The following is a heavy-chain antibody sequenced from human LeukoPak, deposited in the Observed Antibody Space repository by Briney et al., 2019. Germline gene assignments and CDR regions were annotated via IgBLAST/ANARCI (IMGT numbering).Heavy chain of an antibody. V-gene: IGHV1-2*02. CDR1: GYTFTGYY. D-gene: IGHD3-10*01. J-gene: IGHJ5*02. CDR2: INPNSGGT. CDR3: ARVRPHYYGSGSDNWFDP. Sequence: ASVKVSCKASGYTFTGYYMHWVRQAPGQGLEWMGWINPNSGGTNYAQKFQGRVTMTRDTSISTAYMELSRLRSDDTVVYYCARVRPHYYGSGSDNWFDPWGQGTLVTVSS.